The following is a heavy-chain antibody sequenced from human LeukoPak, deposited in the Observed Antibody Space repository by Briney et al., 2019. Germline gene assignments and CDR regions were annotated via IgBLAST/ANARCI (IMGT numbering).Heavy chain of an antibody. J-gene: IGHJ3*02. CDR2: IYPGDSDT. CDR1: GYSFTSYW. V-gene: IGHV5-51*01. Sequence: VESLNISCKGPGYSFTSYWIGWVRQMPGKGLEWMGIIYPGDSDTRYSPPFQGQVTISADKSISTAYLQWSSLKASDTAMYYCARQLSPSDAFDIWGQGTMVTVSS. CDR3: ARQLSPSDAFDI.